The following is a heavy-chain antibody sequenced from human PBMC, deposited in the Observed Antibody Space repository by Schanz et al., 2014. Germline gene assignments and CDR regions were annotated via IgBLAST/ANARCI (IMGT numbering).Heavy chain of an antibody. CDR1: GYTFSSYG. CDR2: IIPVLNIA. D-gene: IGHD4-17*01. V-gene: IGHV1-69*04. CDR3: ARGYGDSPTDF. Sequence: QVQLVQSGAEVKKPGASVKVSCKTSGYTFSSYGITWVRQAPGQGLEWMGKIIPVLNIATYAQRFQGRVSITADRSTSTAYMELSSLRSEDTAVYYCARGYGDSPTDFWGQGTLVTVSS. J-gene: IGHJ4*02.